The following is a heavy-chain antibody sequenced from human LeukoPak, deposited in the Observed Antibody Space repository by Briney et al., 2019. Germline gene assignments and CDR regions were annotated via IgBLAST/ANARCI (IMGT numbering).Heavy chain of an antibody. D-gene: IGHD5-18*01. CDR1: GFTFSKNW. CDR3: ARDLAYSRLDY. J-gene: IGHJ4*02. Sequence: GGSLRLSCVASGFTFSKNWMHWVRQAPGKGLEWVASINPDGNKKYSTDSVKGRFTISRDNAENSLYLQMNSLRVEDTAFYYCARDLAYSRLDYWGQGMLVTVSS. CDR2: INPDGNKK. V-gene: IGHV3-7*01.